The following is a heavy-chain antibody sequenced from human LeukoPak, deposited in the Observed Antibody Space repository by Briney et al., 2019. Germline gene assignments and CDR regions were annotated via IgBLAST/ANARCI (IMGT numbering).Heavy chain of an antibody. CDR2: IYPDDSDT. V-gene: IGHV5-51*01. CDR3: ASYRGLSGRHFDY. D-gene: IGHD5-12*01. CDR1: GYTFTNYW. Sequence: GESLKISCKGSGYTFTNYWIGWVRQMPGKGLEWMGIIYPDDSDTRYSPSFQGQVTISADKSITTAYLQWASLKASDTAIYYCASYRGLSGRHFDYWGQGTLVTVSS. J-gene: IGHJ4*02.